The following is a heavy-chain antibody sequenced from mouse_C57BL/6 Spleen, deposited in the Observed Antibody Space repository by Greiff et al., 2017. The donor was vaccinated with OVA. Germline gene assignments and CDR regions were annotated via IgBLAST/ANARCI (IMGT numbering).Heavy chain of an antibody. D-gene: IGHD2-3*01. CDR3: ARKGWLLGTDYDFDY. V-gene: IGHV8-12*01. Sequence: QVTLKVSGPGILQSSQTLSLTCSFSGFSLSTSGMGVSWIRQPSGKGLEWLAHLYWDDDKRYNPSLKSRLTISKDTSRNQVFLKITSVDTADTATYYGARKGWLLGTDYDFDYWGQGTTLTVSS. J-gene: IGHJ2*01. CDR2: LYWDDDK. CDR1: GFSLSTSGMG.